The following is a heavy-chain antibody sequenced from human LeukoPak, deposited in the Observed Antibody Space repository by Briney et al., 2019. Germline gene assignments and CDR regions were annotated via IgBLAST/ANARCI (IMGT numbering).Heavy chain of an antibody. V-gene: IGHV3-7*01. D-gene: IGHD3-10*01. J-gene: IGHJ4*02. CDR3: GRFGDEAAVDY. CDR1: GFSFSTYW. Sequence: GSLRLSCAASGFSFSTYWMTWVRQAAGKGLEWVANIEPAGSETYYVDPVKGRFTITRDNAKNLLYLQMNSLRAEDTAVYYCGRFGDEAAVDYWGQGTLVTVSS. CDR2: IEPAGSET.